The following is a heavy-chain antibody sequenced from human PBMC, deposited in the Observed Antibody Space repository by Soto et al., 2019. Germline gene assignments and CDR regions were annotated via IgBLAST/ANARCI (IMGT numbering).Heavy chain of an antibody. CDR1: GFTFSSYA. J-gene: IGHJ4*02. Sequence: GGSLRLSCAASGFTFSSYAMSWVRQAPGKGLEWVSAISGSGGSTYYADSVKGRFTISRDNSKNTLYLQMNSLRAEDTAVYYCAKPFSPEWELPHLNLFDYWGQGTLVTVSS. D-gene: IGHD1-26*01. CDR2: ISGSGGST. CDR3: AKPFSPEWELPHLNLFDY. V-gene: IGHV3-23*01.